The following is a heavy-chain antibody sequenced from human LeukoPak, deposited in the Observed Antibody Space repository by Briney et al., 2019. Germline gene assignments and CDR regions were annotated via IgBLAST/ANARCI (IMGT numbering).Heavy chain of an antibody. Sequence: PGGSLRLSCAGSGFTFSSYTMSWVRQAPGKGLEWVSSITSSSAYINYADSVKGRFTISRDNDQKSLYLHMNSLRAEDTAVYYCARVGLAAFDIWGQGTMVTVSS. CDR3: ARVGLAAFDI. J-gene: IGHJ3*02. CDR1: GFTFSSYT. CDR2: ITSSSAYI. V-gene: IGHV3-21*01.